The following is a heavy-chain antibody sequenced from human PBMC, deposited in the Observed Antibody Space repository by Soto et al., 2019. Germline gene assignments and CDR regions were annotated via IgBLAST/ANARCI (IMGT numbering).Heavy chain of an antibody. D-gene: IGHD6-19*01. CDR2: ISAYNGNT. Sequence: QVQRVQSGAEVKKPGASVKVSCKASGYTITSYGISWVRQAPGQGPEWMGWISAYNGNTNYAQKLQGRVTMTTDTSTKTAYMELRSLSSDDTDVYYCARVIFLGMYSSGWYDYWGQGNLVTVSS. J-gene: IGHJ4*02. CDR3: ARVIFLGMYSSGWYDY. V-gene: IGHV1-18*04. CDR1: GYTITSYG.